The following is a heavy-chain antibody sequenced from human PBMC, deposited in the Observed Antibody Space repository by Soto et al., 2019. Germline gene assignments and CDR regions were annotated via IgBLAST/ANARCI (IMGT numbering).Heavy chain of an antibody. Sequence: ASVKVSFKVSGYTLTELSMHWVRQAPGKGLEWMGGFDPEDGETIYAQKFQGRVTMTEDTSTDTAYMELSSLRSEDTAVYYCATSIVGATQYYYGMDVWGQGTTVTVSS. CDR1: GYTLTELS. V-gene: IGHV1-24*01. J-gene: IGHJ6*02. CDR2: FDPEDGET. CDR3: ATSIVGATQYYYGMDV. D-gene: IGHD1-26*01.